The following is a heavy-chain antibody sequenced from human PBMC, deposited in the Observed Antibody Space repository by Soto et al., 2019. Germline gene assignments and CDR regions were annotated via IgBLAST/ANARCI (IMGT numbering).Heavy chain of an antibody. CDR2: IYYSGST. CDR3: AGQYSFGSYGMDV. Sequence: TSETLSLTCTVPGGSISSYYWSWIRQPPVKGLEWIGYIYYSGSTNYNPSLKGRVTISVDTSKNQFSLKLSSVTAADTAVYCCAGQYSFGSYGMDVWGQGTTVTVSS. J-gene: IGHJ6*02. V-gene: IGHV4-59*08. D-gene: IGHD5-18*01. CDR1: GGSISSYY.